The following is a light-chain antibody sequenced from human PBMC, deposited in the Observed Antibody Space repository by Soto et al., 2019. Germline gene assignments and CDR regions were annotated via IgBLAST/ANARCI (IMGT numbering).Light chain of an antibody. CDR2: AAS. CDR3: QHYGRSPPSWT. J-gene: IGKJ1*01. V-gene: IGKV3-20*01. CDR1: QSVSSNY. Sequence: EIVLTQSPGTLSLSPGERATLSCRASQSVSSNYLAWYQQKPGQPPRLLISAASSRATGIPDRFSGSGSGTDFTLTISSLEPEDFAVYYCQHYGRSPPSWTFGQGTKVEIK.